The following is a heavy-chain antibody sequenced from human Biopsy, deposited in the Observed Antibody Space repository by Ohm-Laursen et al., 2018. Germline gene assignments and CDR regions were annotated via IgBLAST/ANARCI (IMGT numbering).Heavy chain of an antibody. CDR3: ARDAEEFDSSGPRFDY. CDR2: VHYSGAT. V-gene: IGHV4-39*02. J-gene: IGHJ4*02. CDR1: DGSINSNDYC. D-gene: IGHD3-22*01. Sequence: SETLSLTCTVSDGSINSNDYCWGWIRQAPGKGLEWLGSVHYSGATYYNPPLTSRATISADTAKNQFFLKLRCATAADTALYYCARDAEEFDSSGPRFDYWGQGTLVTVSS.